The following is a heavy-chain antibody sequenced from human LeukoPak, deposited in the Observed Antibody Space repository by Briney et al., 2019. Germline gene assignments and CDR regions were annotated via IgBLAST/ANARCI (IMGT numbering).Heavy chain of an antibody. CDR2: IIPILGIA. V-gene: IGHV1-69*04. Sequence: ASVKVSCKTSGGTFSSYAISWVRQAPGQGLEWMGKIIPILGIANYAQKFQGRVTITADKSTTTAFMDLSSLRSEDTAVYYCARVGDGYNSQDAFDIWGQGTMVTVSS. CDR3: ARVGDGYNSQDAFDI. J-gene: IGHJ3*02. D-gene: IGHD5-24*01. CDR1: GGTFSSYA.